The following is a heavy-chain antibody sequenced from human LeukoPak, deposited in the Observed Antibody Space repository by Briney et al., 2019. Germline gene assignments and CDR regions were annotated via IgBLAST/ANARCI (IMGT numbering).Heavy chain of an antibody. CDR3: ARHIGYCSGGSCYLGWFDP. CDR1: GGSISSCY. Sequence: SETLSLTCTVSGGSISSCYWSWIRQPPGKGLEWIGYIHYSGSTNYNPSLKSRVTISVDTSKNQFSLKLSSVTAADTAVYYCARHIGYCSGGSCYLGWFDPWGQGTLVTVSS. V-gene: IGHV4-59*08. CDR2: IHYSGST. J-gene: IGHJ5*02. D-gene: IGHD2-15*01.